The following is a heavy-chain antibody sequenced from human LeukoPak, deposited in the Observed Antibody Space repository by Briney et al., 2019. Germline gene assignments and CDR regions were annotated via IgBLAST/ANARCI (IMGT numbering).Heavy chain of an antibody. D-gene: IGHD2-15*01. CDR3: ARDQGYCSGGTCYYYGMDV. J-gene: IGHJ6*02. Sequence: GGSLGLSCAASGFTFSSYTMNWVRQAPGKGLEWVSSITSSSSYIYYADSLRGRFSLSRDNAKNSLYLQMNSLRAEDTAVYYCARDQGYCSGGTCYYYGMDVWGQGTPVTVSS. CDR2: ITSSSSYI. V-gene: IGHV3-21*01. CDR1: GFTFSSYT.